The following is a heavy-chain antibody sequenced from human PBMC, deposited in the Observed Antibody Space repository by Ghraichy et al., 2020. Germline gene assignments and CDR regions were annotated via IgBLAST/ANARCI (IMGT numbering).Heavy chain of an antibody. CDR3: ARDFGLGGGSGAFDI. D-gene: IGHD2-15*01. Sequence: ASVKVSCKASGYTFTGYYMHWVRQAPGQGLEWMGRINPNSGGTNYAQKFQGRVTMTRDTSISTAYMELSRLRSDDTAVYYCARDFGLGGGSGAFDIWGQGTMVTVSS. V-gene: IGHV1-2*06. J-gene: IGHJ3*02. CDR1: GYTFTGYY. CDR2: INPNSGGT.